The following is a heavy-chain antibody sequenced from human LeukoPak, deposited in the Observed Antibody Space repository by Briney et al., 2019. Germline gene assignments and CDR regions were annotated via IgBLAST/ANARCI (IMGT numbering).Heavy chain of an antibody. V-gene: IGHV1-8*01. CDR1: GYTFTSYD. D-gene: IGHD5-18*01. J-gene: IGHJ4*02. Sequence: ASVKVSCKASGYTFTSYDINWVRQATGQGLEWMGWMNPISGNTGYAQKFQGRVTMTRNTSISTAYMELSSLRSEDTAVYYCAGGRADTAIYYDYWGQGTLVTVSS. CDR3: AGGRADTAIYYDY. CDR2: MNPISGNT.